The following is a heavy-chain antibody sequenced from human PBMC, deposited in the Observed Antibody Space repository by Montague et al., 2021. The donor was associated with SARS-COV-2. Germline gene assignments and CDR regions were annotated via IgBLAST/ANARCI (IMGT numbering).Heavy chain of an antibody. D-gene: IGHD3-22*01. CDR2: IFYKGNT. Sequence: SETLSLTCTVSGGSLNKHYWSWIRKAPGKELEWLGYIFYKGNTXXXVXXWGRVSMSLDTPQNQFSLRLTSLTAADTAVYYCARSISSSGARDNWGQGILVTVS. CDR3: ARSISSSGARDN. J-gene: IGHJ4*02. CDR1: GGSLNKHY. V-gene: IGHV4-59*11.